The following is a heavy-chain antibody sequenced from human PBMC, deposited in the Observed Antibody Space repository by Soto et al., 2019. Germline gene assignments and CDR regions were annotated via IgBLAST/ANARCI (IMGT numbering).Heavy chain of an antibody. CDR1: GDSISSYS. D-gene: IGHD3-3*01. V-gene: IGHV4-4*08. CDR3: ARSRKDVWSGYYALTG. Sequence: QVQLQESGPGLVKPSETLSLTCIVSGDSISSYSWTWIRQPPGKGLEWIGYIYNTGGTNSNPSLKIRVTTTLDTSKNHFSLKLSSVTAADTAVYYCARSRKDVWSGYYALTGWGPGAVVTVSS. J-gene: IGHJ3*01. CDR2: IYNTGGT.